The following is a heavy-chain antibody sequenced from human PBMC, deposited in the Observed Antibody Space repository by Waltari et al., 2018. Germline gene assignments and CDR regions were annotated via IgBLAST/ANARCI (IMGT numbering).Heavy chain of an antibody. CDR1: GFSFSRYW. CDR2: ISLDGNSI. D-gene: IGHD4-17*01. Sequence: EVQLVESGGGLVQPGGSLRLSCAASGFSFSRYWMHWVRQAPGKGLVWFSRISLDGNSISYADSVKGRFTISRDNANNTLYLEMNSLRAEDTGVYYCARLTTVDVWGQGTTVIVSS. J-gene: IGHJ6*02. CDR3: ARLTTVDV. V-gene: IGHV3-74*01.